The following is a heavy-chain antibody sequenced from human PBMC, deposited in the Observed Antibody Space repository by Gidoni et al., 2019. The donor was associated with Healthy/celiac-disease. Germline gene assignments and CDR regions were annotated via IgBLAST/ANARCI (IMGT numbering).Heavy chain of an antibody. CDR1: GCSISSYY. CDR3: ARTNGYYHDY. CDR2: IYYSGST. Sequence: QLHLQEPGPGLVKPSETLSLTCLVSGCSISSYYWSWIRQPPGKGLEWIGYIYYSGSTNYNPSLKSRVTISVDTSKNQFSLKLGSVTAADTAVYYCARTNGYYHDYWGQGTLVTVSS. J-gene: IGHJ4*02. D-gene: IGHD3-22*01. V-gene: IGHV4-59*01.